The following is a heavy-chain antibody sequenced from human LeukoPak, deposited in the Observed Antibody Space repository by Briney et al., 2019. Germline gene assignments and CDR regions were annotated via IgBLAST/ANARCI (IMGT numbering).Heavy chain of an antibody. V-gene: IGHV3-7*01. J-gene: IGHJ4*02. Sequence: PSETLSLTCTVSGGSISSSSYYWGWIRQAPGKGLEWVANIKQDGGEKYYVDSVKGRFTVSRDNAKNSLYLQMNSLRAEDTAVYYCARGDQVSRIVVVIPNFDYWGQGTLVTVSS. CDR3: ARGDQVSRIVVVIPNFDY. CDR1: GGSISSSSYY. D-gene: IGHD3-22*01. CDR2: IKQDGGEK.